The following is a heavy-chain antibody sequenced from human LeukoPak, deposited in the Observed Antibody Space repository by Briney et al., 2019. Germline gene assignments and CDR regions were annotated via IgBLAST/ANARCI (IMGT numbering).Heavy chain of an antibody. CDR2: ISNSATHI. D-gene: IGHD3-10*01. V-gene: IGHV3-21*01. CDR3: ARGSSKTYWLGGSYMDV. Sequence: GGSLVLSWAASGFTFSTYYMHWVRQAPGRRLEWVSSISNSATHIYYAASIRGRFTISRDDAKNSLSLQMNSLRAEDTAIYYCARGSSKTYWLGGSYMDVWGLGTPVTVSS. CDR1: GFTFSTYY. J-gene: IGHJ6*03.